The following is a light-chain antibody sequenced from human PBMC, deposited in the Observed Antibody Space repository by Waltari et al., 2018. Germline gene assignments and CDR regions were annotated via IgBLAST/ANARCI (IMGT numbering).Light chain of an antibody. J-gene: IGLJ2*01. Sequence: QSALTQPASVSGSPEQSITISCTGTSSDVGSYNLVSWYQQHPGKAPKLMVYEGSKRPSGISSRFSGSKSGNTASLTISGLQAEDDADYYCSSYAGSTTFVIFGGGTKLTVL. CDR1: SSDVGSYNL. V-gene: IGLV2-23*03. CDR3: SSYAGSTTFVI. CDR2: EGS.